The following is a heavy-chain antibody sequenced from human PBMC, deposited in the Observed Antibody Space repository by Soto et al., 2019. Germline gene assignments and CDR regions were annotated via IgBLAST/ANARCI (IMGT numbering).Heavy chain of an antibody. Sequence: ASVHVSCKASGYTFTSYGISWVRQAPGQGLEWMGWISAYNGNTNYAQKLQGRVTMTTDTSTSTAYMELRSLRSDDTAVYYCASGGIAAAGYYYYGMDVWGQGTTVTVSS. CDR3: ASGGIAAAGYYYYGMDV. CDR2: ISAYNGNT. CDR1: GYTFTSYG. D-gene: IGHD6-13*01. J-gene: IGHJ6*02. V-gene: IGHV1-18*01.